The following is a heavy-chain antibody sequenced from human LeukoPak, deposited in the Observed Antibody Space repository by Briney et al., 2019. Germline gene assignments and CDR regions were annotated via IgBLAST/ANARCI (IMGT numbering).Heavy chain of an antibody. J-gene: IGHJ3*02. D-gene: IGHD2-2*01. CDR2: MNPNSGNT. CDR3: ARGLVRRRGSTNLLWI. V-gene: IGHV1-8*01. CDR1: GYTFTSYD. Sequence: ASVKVSCKASGYTFTSYDINWVRQATGQGLEWMGWMNPNSGNTGHAQKFQGRVTMTRNTSISTAYMELSSLRSEDTAVYYCARGLVRRRGSTNLLWIWGQGTMVTVSS.